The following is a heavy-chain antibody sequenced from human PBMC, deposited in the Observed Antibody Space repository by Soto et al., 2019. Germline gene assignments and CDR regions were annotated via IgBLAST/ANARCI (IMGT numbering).Heavy chain of an antibody. Sequence: PGESLKISCKGSGYSFAGYWITWVRQKPGKGLEWMGRIDPSDSQTYYSPSFRGHVTISVTKSISTAYLQWSSLKASDTAMYYCARCHDVDTAMVIGYYGMDVWGQGTTVTVSS. CDR3: ARCHDVDTAMVIGYYGMDV. CDR1: GYSFAGYW. D-gene: IGHD5-18*01. J-gene: IGHJ6*02. CDR2: IDPSDSQT. V-gene: IGHV5-10-1*01.